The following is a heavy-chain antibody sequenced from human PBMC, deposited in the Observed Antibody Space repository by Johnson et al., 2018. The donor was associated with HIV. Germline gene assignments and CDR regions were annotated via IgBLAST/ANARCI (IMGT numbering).Heavy chain of an antibody. V-gene: IGHV3-74*01. J-gene: IGHJ3*02. CDR1: GFTFSSFW. CDR3: ARDPLYYDSSDAFDI. Sequence: VQLVESGGGLVQPGGSLRLSCAPSGFTFSSFWIHWVRQAPGKGLVWVSRINSNGTSTNYADSVKGRFTISRDNAKNTLYLQMNNLRAEDTAVYYCARDPLYYDSSDAFDIWGQGTMVTVSS. CDR2: INSNGTST. D-gene: IGHD3-22*01.